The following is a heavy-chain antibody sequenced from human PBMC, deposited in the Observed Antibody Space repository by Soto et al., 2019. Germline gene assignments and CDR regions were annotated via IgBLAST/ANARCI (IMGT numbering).Heavy chain of an antibody. V-gene: IGHV4-59*01. CDR1: GDSISTYN. J-gene: IGHJ5*02. Sequence: QGQLQESGPGLVKPSETLSLTCTVSGDSISTYNWGWIRQPPGKGLEWIGCIYYSGVTNYNPSLQSRVTISVDTPKNHLALKLNSVTAADTAVYYCARVAADIASGLDPWGQGTLVTVSS. CDR3: ARVAADIASGLDP. CDR2: IYYSGVT. D-gene: IGHD5-12*01.